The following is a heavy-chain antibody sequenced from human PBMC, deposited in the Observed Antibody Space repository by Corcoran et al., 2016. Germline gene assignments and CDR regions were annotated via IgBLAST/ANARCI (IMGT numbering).Heavy chain of an antibody. CDR1: GFTFSSYW. J-gene: IGHJ4*02. Sequence: EVQLVESGGGLVQPGGSLRLSCAASGFTFSSYWMSWVRQAPGTGLEWVANIKQDGSEKYYVDSVKGRFTISRDNAKNSLYLEMNSLRAEDTAVYYCARGRSGSYYTFDYWGQGTLVTVSA. V-gene: IGHV3-7*01. CDR3: ARGRSGSYYTFDY. CDR2: IKQDGSEK. D-gene: IGHD1-26*01.